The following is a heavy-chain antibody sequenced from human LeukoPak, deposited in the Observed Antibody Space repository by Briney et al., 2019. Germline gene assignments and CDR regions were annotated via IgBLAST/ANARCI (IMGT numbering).Heavy chain of an antibody. CDR3: AKDWTTVVPPKGYYFDS. D-gene: IGHD4-23*01. J-gene: IGHJ4*02. CDR2: IRTTGGST. Sequence: LSCAASRFNLHRQARNRPPHHPGTATKGLSTIRTTGGSTYYADSVKGRFTISRDNSKNALALQMDSLRVEDTAVYYCAKDWTTVVPPKGYYFDSWGQGTLVTVS. V-gene: IGHV3-23*01. CDR1: RFNLHRQA.